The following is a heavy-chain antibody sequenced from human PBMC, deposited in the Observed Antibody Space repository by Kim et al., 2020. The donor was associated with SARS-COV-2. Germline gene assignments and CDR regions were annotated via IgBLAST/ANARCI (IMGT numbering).Heavy chain of an antibody. CDR1: GFTFGDYG. V-gene: IGHV3-20*04. CDR3: ARVRSGVTSYYYYGMDV. CDR2: INWNGGST. D-gene: IGHD4-17*01. J-gene: IGHJ6*04. Sequence: GGSLRLSCAASGFTFGDYGMSWVRQAPGKGLEWVSGINWNGGSTGYADSVKGRFTISRDNAKNSLYLQMNSLRAEDTALYYCARVRSGVTSYYYYGMDVWGVGTTVTVSS.